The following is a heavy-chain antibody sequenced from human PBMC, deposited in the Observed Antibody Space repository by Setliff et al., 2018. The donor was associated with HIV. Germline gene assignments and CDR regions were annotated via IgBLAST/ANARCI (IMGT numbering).Heavy chain of an antibody. J-gene: IGHJ2*01. CDR2: IYTSGST. D-gene: IGHD2-15*01. V-gene: IGHV4-4*08. CDR1: GGSMSTYY. CDR3: ARHFHTTSWYSGTYWYFDL. Sequence: SETLSLTCTVSGGSMSTYYWSWIRQPPGKGLEWIGYIYTSGSTYYNPSLKSRVTVSVDTSKNQFSLRLTSVTAADTAVYFCARHFHTTSWYSGTYWYFDLWGRGTLVTVSS.